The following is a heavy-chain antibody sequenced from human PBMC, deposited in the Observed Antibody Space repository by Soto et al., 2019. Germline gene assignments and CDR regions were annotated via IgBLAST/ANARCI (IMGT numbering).Heavy chain of an antibody. J-gene: IGHJ6*04. D-gene: IGHD6-6*01. Sequence: PSETLSFTCTVSVGAISSYYWSLIRQPAGKGLEWIWRIDTSGSANYNPSLKSRVTMSVYTSKNQFSMKLSSVTAADTAVYYCARDVGSSFNYYCYGMDVWGKGTTVTPSS. CDR1: VGAISSYY. V-gene: IGHV4-4*07. CDR3: ARDVGSSFNYYCYGMDV. CDR2: IDTSGSA.